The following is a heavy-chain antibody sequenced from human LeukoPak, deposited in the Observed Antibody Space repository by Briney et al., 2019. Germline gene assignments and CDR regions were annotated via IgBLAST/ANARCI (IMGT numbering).Heavy chain of an antibody. J-gene: IGHJ4*02. CDR3: AREGGFYRPLDY. CDR2: IYYSGST. CDR1: GGSISSSSYY. D-gene: IGHD3-3*01. Sequence: SETLSLTCTVSGGSISSSSYYWRWIRQPPGKGLQWIGSIYYSGSTYYNPSLKSRLTISVDTSKNQFSLKLSSVTAADAAVYYCAREGGFYRPLDYSGQGTLVTVSS. V-gene: IGHV4-39*07.